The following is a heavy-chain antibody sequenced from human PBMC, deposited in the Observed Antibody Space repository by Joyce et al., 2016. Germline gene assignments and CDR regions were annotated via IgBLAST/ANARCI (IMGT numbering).Heavy chain of an antibody. CDR1: GFSLSTRGVG. CDR3: AHRPNSGYDPSAFDF. Sequence: QITLKESGPTLVKHTQTLTLTCAFSGFSLSTRGVGVGWIRQPPGKALEWLALIYWDYDKRYSPSLKSRLTITTDTSRNQVVLTMTNMDPVDTATYYCAHRPNSGYDPSAFDFWGQGTLVTVSS. J-gene: IGHJ4*02. D-gene: IGHD5-12*01. CDR2: IYWDYDK. V-gene: IGHV2-5*02.